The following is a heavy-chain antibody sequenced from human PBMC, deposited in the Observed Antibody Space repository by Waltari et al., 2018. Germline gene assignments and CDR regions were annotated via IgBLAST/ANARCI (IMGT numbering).Heavy chain of an antibody. Sequence: EVQLVESGGGLVQWGGSPRLPCAPSGVTFSYLWMHWVLQAPGKGLVWVSRIKGDRTSTTYADSVKGRFTISSDNAKNTLYLQMNSLRADDTAIYYCARAPSYYWFDTWGQGTLVTVSS. CDR1: GVTFSYLW. J-gene: IGHJ5*02. V-gene: IGHV3-74*01. CDR2: IKGDRTST. D-gene: IGHD1-26*01. CDR3: ARAPSYYWFDT.